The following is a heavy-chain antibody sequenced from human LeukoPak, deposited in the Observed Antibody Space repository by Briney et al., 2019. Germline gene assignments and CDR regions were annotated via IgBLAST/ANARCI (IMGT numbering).Heavy chain of an antibody. CDR2: ILYYGSNK. D-gene: IGHD4-17*01. J-gene: IGHJ5*02. Sequence: AVILYYGSNKYYADSVKGRFTISRDNSKNTLYLQMNSLRAEDTAVYYCAKDRDYGPWFDPWGQGTLVTVSS. CDR3: AKDRDYGPWFDP. V-gene: IGHV3-33*06.